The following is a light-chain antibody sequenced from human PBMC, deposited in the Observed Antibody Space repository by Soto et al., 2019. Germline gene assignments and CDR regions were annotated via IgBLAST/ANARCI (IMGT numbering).Light chain of an antibody. J-gene: IGKJ5*01. CDR3: QQNYNTLIT. CDR2: SAS. CDR1: QDINVY. Sequence: DIQMTQSPSSVSASIGDTVTITCRASQDINVYLNWYQQKPGEVPKLLIYSASTLHSGVPSRFSGSGSGTDFTLTISSLQPEDFATYYCQQNYNTLITFGQGTRLEIK. V-gene: IGKV1-39*01.